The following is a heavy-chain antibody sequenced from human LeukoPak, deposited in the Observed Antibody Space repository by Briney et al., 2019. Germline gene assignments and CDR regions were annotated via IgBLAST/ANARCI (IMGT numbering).Heavy chain of an antibody. Sequence: SETLSLTCIVSGYSISSGYYWGWIRQPPGKGLEWIGYIYSSGSTNYNPSLKSRVTMSVATSKNQFSLKVNSVTAADTAVYYCARVYDSGSQAYFYYMDVWGKGTTVTISS. CDR2: IYSSGST. D-gene: IGHD3-10*01. CDR3: ARVYDSGSQAYFYYMDV. J-gene: IGHJ6*03. CDR1: GYSISSGYY. V-gene: IGHV4-61*01.